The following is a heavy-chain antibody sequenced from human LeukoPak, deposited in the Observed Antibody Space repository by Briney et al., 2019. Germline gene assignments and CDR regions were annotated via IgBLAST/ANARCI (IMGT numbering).Heavy chain of an antibody. D-gene: IGHD3-22*01. Sequence: GGSLRLSCATSGFTFSNAWMNWVRQAPGKGLEWVGRIRSNSDGGTIDYAAPVKGRFTLSRDDSKTTLYLQMTSLQTEDTAVYYCATDFYDSTWGQGTLVTVSS. J-gene: IGHJ5*02. CDR2: IRSNSDGGTI. V-gene: IGHV3-15*07. CDR3: ATDFYDST. CDR1: GFTFSNAW.